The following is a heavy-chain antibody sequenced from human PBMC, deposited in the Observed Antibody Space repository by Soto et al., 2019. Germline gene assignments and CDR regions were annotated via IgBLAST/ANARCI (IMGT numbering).Heavy chain of an antibody. CDR3: ARDSGPGYSYGPPWLAP. CDR2: IIPIFGTA. V-gene: IGHV1-69*13. CDR1: GGTFSSYA. J-gene: IGHJ5*02. Sequence: VASVKVSCKAAGGTFSSYAISWVRQAPGQGLEWMGGIIPIFGTANYAQKFQGRVTITADESTSTAYMELSSLRSEDTAVYYCARDSGPGYSYGPPWLAPWGQRTLVAVSS. D-gene: IGHD5-18*01.